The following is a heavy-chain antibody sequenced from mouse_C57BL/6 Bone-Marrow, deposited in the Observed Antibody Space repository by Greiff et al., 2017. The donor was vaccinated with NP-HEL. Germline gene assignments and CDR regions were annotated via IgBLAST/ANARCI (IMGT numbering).Heavy chain of an antibody. D-gene: IGHD1-1*01. Sequence: QVQLKQSGAELVRPGSSVKLSCKASGYTFTSYWMDWVKQRPGQGLEWIGNIYPSDSETHYNQKFKDKATLTVDKSSSTAYMQLSSLTSEDSAVYYCARSGSSYDFDYWGQGTTLTVSS. CDR1: GYTFTSYW. J-gene: IGHJ2*01. CDR2: IYPSDSET. CDR3: ARSGSSYDFDY. V-gene: IGHV1-61*01.